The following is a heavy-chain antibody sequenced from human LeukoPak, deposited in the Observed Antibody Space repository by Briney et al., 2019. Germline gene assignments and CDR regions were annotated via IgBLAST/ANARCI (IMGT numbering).Heavy chain of an antibody. Sequence: GSSVKVSCKASGGTFSSYAISWVRQAPGQGLEWMGWISAYNGNTNYAHKLQGRVTMTTDTSTSTAYMELRSLRSDDTAVYYCAINYYGSGSIDYWGQGTLVTVSS. J-gene: IGHJ4*02. CDR1: GGTFSSYA. D-gene: IGHD3-10*01. CDR2: ISAYNGNT. V-gene: IGHV1-18*01. CDR3: AINYYGSGSIDY.